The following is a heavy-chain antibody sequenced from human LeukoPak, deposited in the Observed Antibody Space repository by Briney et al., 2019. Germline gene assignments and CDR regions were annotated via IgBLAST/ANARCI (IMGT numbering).Heavy chain of an antibody. J-gene: IGHJ4*02. CDR2: ISVSGGGT. V-gene: IGHV3-23*01. CDR1: GFTFSAYS. D-gene: IGHD2-21*02. CDR3: VKDWRDESNCGGDCLQY. Sequence: GGSLRLSCVASGFTFSAYSMTWVRQAPGKGLDWVSAISVSGGGTYYADSVRGRFTISRDNVKNTLYLHMNRLRAEDTAVYYCVKDWRDESNCGGDCLQYWGQGTLVTVSS.